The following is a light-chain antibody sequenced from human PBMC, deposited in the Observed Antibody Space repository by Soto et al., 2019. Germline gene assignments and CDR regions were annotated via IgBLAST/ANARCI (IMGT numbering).Light chain of an antibody. CDR1: SSDVGGYNY. CDR2: EVS. CDR3: SSFTSINTWV. V-gene: IGLV2-14*01. J-gene: IGLJ3*02. Sequence: QSALTQPAPVSGSPGQSITISCTGTSSDVGGYNYVSWYQQHPGKAPKLMIYEVSNRPSGVSNRFSGSKSGNTASLTISGLQAEDEADYYCSSFTSINTWVFGGGTKLTVL.